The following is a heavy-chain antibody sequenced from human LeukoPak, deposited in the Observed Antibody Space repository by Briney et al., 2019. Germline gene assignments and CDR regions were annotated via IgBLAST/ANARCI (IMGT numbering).Heavy chain of an antibody. V-gene: IGHV3-11*05. CDR2: ISSSSYT. Sequence: GGSLRLSCAASGFTFSDYYMSWIRQAPGKGLEWVSYISSSSYTNYADSVKGRFTISRDNAKNSLYLQMNSLRAEDTAVYYCAREGRYRNRGSPVEPAAMSFGYYYGMDVWGKGTTVTVSS. J-gene: IGHJ6*04. CDR1: GFTFSDYY. CDR3: AREGRYRNRGSPVEPAAMSFGYYYGMDV. D-gene: IGHD2-2*01.